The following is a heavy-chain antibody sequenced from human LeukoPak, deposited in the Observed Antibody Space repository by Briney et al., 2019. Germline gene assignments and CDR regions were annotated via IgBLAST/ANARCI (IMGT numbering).Heavy chain of an antibody. V-gene: IGHV1-18*01. CDR1: GYTFTNYG. J-gene: IGHJ4*02. Sequence: ASVKVSCKASGYTFTNYGITWVRQAPGQGLEWMGWISGYNGNTKYAQKLQGRVTMTTDTSTSTAYMELRSLRSEDTAVYYCEREMVRGVIFQFWGQGTLVTVSS. CDR3: EREMVRGVIFQF. D-gene: IGHD3-10*01. CDR2: ISGYNGNT.